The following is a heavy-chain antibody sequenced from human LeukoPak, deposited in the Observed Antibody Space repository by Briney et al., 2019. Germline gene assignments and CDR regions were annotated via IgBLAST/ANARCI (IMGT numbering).Heavy chain of an antibody. CDR3: ARIDGYNLLLSFDI. CDR1: GYTFIGYY. J-gene: IGHJ3*02. V-gene: IGHV1-2*02. CDR2: INPNTGGT. D-gene: IGHD5-24*01. Sequence: ASVKVSCKASGYTFIGYYMHWVRQAPGQGLEWMGWINPNTGGTKYAQRFQGRVTMTRDTSVSTACMELSRLRSDDTALYYCARIDGYNLLLSFDIWGQGTKVTVSS.